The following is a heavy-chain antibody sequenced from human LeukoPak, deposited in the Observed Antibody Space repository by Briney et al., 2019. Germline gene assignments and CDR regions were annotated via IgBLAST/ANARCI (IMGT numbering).Heavy chain of an antibody. CDR2: INPSGDST. J-gene: IGHJ4*02. V-gene: IGHV1-46*01. CDR3: ARGYSRSYRIDY. Sequence: ASVKVSCKASGYTFTNYYMHRVRQAPGQGLEWMGVINPSGDSTRYEQKFQDRVTMTRETSTRTVYMELSSLRSEDTAVYYCARGYSRSYRIDYWGQGTLVTVSS. D-gene: IGHD1-26*01. CDR1: GYTFTNYY.